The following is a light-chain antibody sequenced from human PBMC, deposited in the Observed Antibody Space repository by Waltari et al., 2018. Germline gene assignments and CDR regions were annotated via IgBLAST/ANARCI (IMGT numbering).Light chain of an antibody. CDR2: DVS. CDR1: SNDVVYNNY. J-gene: IGLJ2*01. V-gene: IGLV2-14*03. CDR3: SSYTSSSTLL. Sequence: QSALHQPAAVSGYPGQSITISCTGTSNDVVYNNYLSRYHQHPGKAPKLMIYDVSKRPSGIADRFSGSRSGNTASLTISGLQADDEADYYCSSYTSSSTLLFGGGTKVTVL.